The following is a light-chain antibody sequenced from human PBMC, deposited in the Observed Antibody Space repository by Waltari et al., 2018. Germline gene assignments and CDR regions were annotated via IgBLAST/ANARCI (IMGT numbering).Light chain of an antibody. V-gene: IGLV2-14*01. CDR3: SSYTTSSAPGV. CDR1: DSDVGAYDF. CDR2: EVS. Sequence: QSAQTQPASVSGSPGQSITISCSGTDSDVGAYDFVSWYQQHPGKAPHLIIYEVSNRPSGISNRFSASKSGNTASLTISGLQAEDEADYYCSSYTTSSAPGVFGTGTRVTVL. J-gene: IGLJ1*01.